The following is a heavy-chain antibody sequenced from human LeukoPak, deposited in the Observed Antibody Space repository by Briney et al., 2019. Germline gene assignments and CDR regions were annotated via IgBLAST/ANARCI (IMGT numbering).Heavy chain of an antibody. D-gene: IGHD6-19*01. V-gene: IGHV4-4*07. CDR3: AREITSGLYLLDY. CDR2: MYTSGST. J-gene: IGHJ4*02. Sequence: PSETLSLTCTVSGASITNYYWNWTRQPAGKGLEWIGRMYTSGSTNYNPSLKSRVTMSLDTSKNQFSLKLSSVTAADTAVYYCAREITSGLYLLDYWGQGTLVTVSS. CDR1: GASITNYY.